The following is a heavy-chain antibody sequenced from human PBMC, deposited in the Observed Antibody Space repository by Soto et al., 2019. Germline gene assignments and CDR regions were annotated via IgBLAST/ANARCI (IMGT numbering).Heavy chain of an antibody. Sequence: GESLKISCKGSGYSFTSYWIGWVRQMPGKGLEWMGIIYPGDSDTRYSPSFQGQVTISADKSISTAYLQWSSLKASDTAMYYCARAPPIWTGYSTYYYGMDVWGQGTTVTVAS. J-gene: IGHJ6*01. D-gene: IGHD3-3*01. CDR2: IYPGDSDT. V-gene: IGHV5-51*01. CDR3: ARAPPIWTGYSTYYYGMDV. CDR1: GYSFTSYW.